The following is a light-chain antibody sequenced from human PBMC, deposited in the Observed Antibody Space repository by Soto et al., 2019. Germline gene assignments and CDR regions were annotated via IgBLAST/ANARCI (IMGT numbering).Light chain of an antibody. Sequence: QSALTQPASVSGSRGQSITISCTGTSSDVGAYNYVSWYQQHPGKVPKLIIYEVSNRPSGVSNRFSGSKSGNTASLTISGLQAEDEADYYCSSYTSSITYVFGTGTKLTVL. J-gene: IGLJ1*01. CDR3: SSYTSSITYV. CDR1: SSDVGAYNY. V-gene: IGLV2-14*01. CDR2: EVS.